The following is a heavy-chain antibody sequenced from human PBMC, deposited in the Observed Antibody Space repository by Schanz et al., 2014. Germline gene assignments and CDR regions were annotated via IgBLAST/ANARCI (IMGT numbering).Heavy chain of an antibody. CDR1: GFTFSTYA. V-gene: IGHV3-23*04. CDR3: ARRITGTHHNPYYHGMDV. Sequence: EVQLVESGGGLVQPGGSLRLSCAASGFTFSTYAMNWVRQAPGKGLEWVSGISGSGETTYYADSVKGRFTISRDNSKNALYLQMNSLRAEDTAVYYCARRITGTHHNPYYHGMDVWGQGTTVTVSS. J-gene: IGHJ6*02. CDR2: ISGSGETT. D-gene: IGHD1-20*01.